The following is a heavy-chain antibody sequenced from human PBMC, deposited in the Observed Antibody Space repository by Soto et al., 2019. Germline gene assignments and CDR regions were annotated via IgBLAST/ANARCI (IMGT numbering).Heavy chain of an antibody. CDR1: GGTFSTYG. D-gene: IGHD6-19*01. CDR2: IIPIFIAT. V-gene: IGHV1-69*01. Sequence: QVHLVQSGAEVKKPGSSVKVSCKASGGTFSTYGFAWVRQAPGRGLEWMGGIIPIFIATYYAQKFQDRLTITADEFTSTVYMELNSLTSNDTAVYYFARVEQWRVSWWLDPWGQGTLVTVSS. J-gene: IGHJ5*02. CDR3: ARVEQWRVSWWLDP.